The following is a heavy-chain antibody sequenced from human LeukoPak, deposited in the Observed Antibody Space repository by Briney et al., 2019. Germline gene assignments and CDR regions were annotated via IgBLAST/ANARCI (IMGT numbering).Heavy chain of an antibody. CDR2: IVSSSHVT. Sequence: GGSLRLSCAASGFTFSDYSMNWVRQAPGKGPEWLSYIVSSSHVTHYADSVMGRFTISRDNSKNTLYLQMNSLRADDTAVYYCAKTFAPVLVPAAFPDYWGQGTLVTVSS. CDR3: AKTFAPVLVPAAFPDY. J-gene: IGHJ4*02. CDR1: GFTFSDYS. V-gene: IGHV3-48*01. D-gene: IGHD2-2*01.